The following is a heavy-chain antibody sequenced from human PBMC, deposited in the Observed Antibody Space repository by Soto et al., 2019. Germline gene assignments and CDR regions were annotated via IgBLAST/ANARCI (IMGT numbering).Heavy chain of an antibody. V-gene: IGHV3-23*01. CDR2: TSGTGYST. CDR1: GFSFSSYS. CDR3: AKSWVDTWEQSSFNI. D-gene: IGHD5-18*01. J-gene: IGHJ3*02. Sequence: DVQLLESGGGLVQPGGSLRLSCAASGFSFSSYSMSWVRQAPGKGLEWVSGTSGTGYSTYYVDSVKGPFTISRHNAQNRLYLEMKSLRAEDTAVYYCAKSWVDTWEQSSFNIWGQGTMVTVSS.